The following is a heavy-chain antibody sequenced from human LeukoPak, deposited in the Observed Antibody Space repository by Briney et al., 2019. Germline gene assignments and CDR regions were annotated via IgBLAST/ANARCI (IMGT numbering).Heavy chain of an antibody. V-gene: IGHV3-30*18. CDR3: AKWDYYDSSGYYYAFDI. CDR2: ISYDGSNK. D-gene: IGHD3-22*01. CDR1: GFTFSSYG. J-gene: IGHJ3*02. Sequence: GGSLRLPCAASGFTFSSYGMHWVRQAPGKGLEWVAVISYDGSNKYYADSVKGRFTISRDNSKNTLYLQMNSLRAEDTAVYYCAKWDYYDSSGYYYAFDIWGQGTMVTVSS.